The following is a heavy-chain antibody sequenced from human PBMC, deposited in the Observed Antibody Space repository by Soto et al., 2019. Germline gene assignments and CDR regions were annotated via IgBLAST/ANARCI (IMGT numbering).Heavy chain of an antibody. CDR1: GYTFSTYY. J-gene: IGHJ4*02. V-gene: IGHV1-46*01. CDR2: INPSGGST. CDR3: ARYDYNGYYFDY. Sequence: VASVKVSCKASGYTFSTYYMHWVRQAPGQGYEWMGIINPSGGSTTYAQKFQGRVTMTRDTSTTTVYMELSSLKSEDTAVYYCARYDYNGYYFDYWGQGTLVTVSS. D-gene: IGHD4-4*01.